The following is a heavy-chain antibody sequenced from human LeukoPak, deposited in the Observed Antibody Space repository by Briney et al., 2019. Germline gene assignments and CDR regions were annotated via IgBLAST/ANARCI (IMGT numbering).Heavy chain of an antibody. D-gene: IGHD3-22*01. CDR1: GYTFTSYA. CDR2: INAGNGNT. V-gene: IGHV1-3*01. J-gene: IGHJ5*02. CDR3: ARGSTMPDRLGWFDP. Sequence: RASVKVSCKASGYTFTSYAMHWVRQAPGQRLEWMGWINAGNGNTKYSQKFQGRVTITRDTSASTAYMELSSLRSEDTAVYYCARGSTMPDRLGWFDPWGQGTLVTVSS.